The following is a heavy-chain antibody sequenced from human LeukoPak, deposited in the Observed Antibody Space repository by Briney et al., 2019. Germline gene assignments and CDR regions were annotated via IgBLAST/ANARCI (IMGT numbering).Heavy chain of an antibody. CDR3: ARGSGSGWYKGLYWFDP. D-gene: IGHD6-19*01. J-gene: IGHJ5*02. CDR2: IYTSGST. CDR1: GNSISSGDNY. V-gene: IGHV4-61*02. Sequence: SETLSLTCTVSGNSISSGDNYWSWIRQPAGKGLEWIGRIYTSGSTNYNPSLKSRVTISVDTSKNQFSLKLSSVTAADTAVYYCARGSGSGWYKGLYWFDPWGQGTLVAVSS.